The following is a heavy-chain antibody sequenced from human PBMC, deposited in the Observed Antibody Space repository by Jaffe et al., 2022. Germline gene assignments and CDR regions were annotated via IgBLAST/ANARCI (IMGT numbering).Heavy chain of an antibody. V-gene: IGHV4-59*01. CDR1: GGSISSYY. CDR2: IYYSGST. J-gene: IGHJ4*02. D-gene: IGHD3-3*01. Sequence: QVQLQESGPGLVKPSETLSLTCTVSGGSISSYYWSWIRQPPGKGLEWIGYIYYSGSTNYNPSLKSRVTISVDTSKNQFSLKLSSVTAADTAVYYCAREGQGGVTIFGVVKKGYFDYWGQGTLVTVSS. CDR3: AREGQGGVTIFGVVKKGYFDY.